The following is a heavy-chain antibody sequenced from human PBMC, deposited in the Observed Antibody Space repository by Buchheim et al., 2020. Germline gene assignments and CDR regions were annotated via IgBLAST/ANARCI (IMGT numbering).Heavy chain of an antibody. CDR2: IIPIFGTA. V-gene: IGHV1-69*06. J-gene: IGHJ6*02. Sequence: QVQLVQSGAEVKKPGSSVKVSCKASGGTFSSYAISWVRQAPGQGLEWMGGIIPIFGTANYAQKFQGRVTITAAKSTSTAYMELSSLRSEDTAVYYCAREDLRIATAGKYYYYGMDVWGQGTT. CDR1: GGTFSSYA. D-gene: IGHD6-13*01. CDR3: AREDLRIATAGKYYYYGMDV.